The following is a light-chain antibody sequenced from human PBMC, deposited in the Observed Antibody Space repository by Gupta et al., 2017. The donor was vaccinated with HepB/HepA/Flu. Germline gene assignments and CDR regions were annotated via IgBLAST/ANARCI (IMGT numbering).Light chain of an antibody. J-gene: IGLJ3*02. CDR3: LLYYAGAQLNLV. CDR1: TGAVTSGYY. CDR2: ITS. Sequence: QTVVTQEPSLTVSPGGTDTLTCASSTGAVTSGYYPNWFQQKPGQAPRALIYITSNKHSWTPARFSGSLLGGKAALTLSGVQPDEEAEYDGLLYYAGAQLNLVFGGGTKLTVL. V-gene: IGLV7-43*01.